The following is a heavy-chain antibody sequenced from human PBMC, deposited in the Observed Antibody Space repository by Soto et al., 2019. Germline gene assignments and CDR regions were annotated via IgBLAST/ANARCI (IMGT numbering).Heavy chain of an antibody. Sequence: SETLSLTCAVYGGSFSGYYWSWIRQPPGKGLEWIGEINHSGSTNYNPSLKSRVTISVDTSKNQFSLKLSSVTAADTAVYYCARDATFCSSTSCHYRSDYYYYMDVWGKGTTVTVSS. CDR3: ARDATFCSSTSCHYRSDYYYYMDV. J-gene: IGHJ6*03. V-gene: IGHV4-34*01. CDR1: GGSFSGYY. D-gene: IGHD2-2*01. CDR2: INHSGST.